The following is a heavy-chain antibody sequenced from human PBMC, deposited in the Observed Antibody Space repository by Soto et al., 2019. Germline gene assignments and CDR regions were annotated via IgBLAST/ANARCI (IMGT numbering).Heavy chain of an antibody. CDR1: GGSISDYY. V-gene: IGHV4-59*01. CDR2: IYYSGST. CDR3: AASLPSPPRGSGYYLNGFDP. Sequence: PSETLSLTCSVSGGSISDYYWSWIRQPPGKGLEWIGYIYYSGSTNYNPSLKSRVTISVDTSKNQFSLKLSSVTAADTAVYYCAASLPSPPRGSGYYLNGFDPWGQGTLVTVSS. J-gene: IGHJ5*02. D-gene: IGHD3-22*01.